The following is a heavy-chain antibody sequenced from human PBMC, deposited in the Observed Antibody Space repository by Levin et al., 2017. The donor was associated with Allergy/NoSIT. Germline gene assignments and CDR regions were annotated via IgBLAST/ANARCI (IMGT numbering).Heavy chain of an antibody. J-gene: IGHJ4*02. CDR3: ARDRYSSSWSLRGDY. V-gene: IGHV3-30*04. CDR2: ISYDGSNK. D-gene: IGHD6-13*01. CDR1: GFTFSSYA. Sequence: GGSLRLSCAASGFTFSSYAMHWVRQAPGKGLEWVAVISYDGSNKYYADSVKGRFTISRDNSKNTLYLQMNSLRAEDTAVYYCARDRYSSSWSLRGDYWGQGTLVTVSS.